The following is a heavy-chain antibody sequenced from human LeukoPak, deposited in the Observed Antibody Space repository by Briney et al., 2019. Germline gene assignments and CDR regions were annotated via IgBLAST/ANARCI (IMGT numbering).Heavy chain of an antibody. CDR2: IYYSGST. J-gene: IGHJ4*02. CDR1: GGSISSYY. Sequence: TTSETLSLTCTVSGGSISSYYWSWIRQPPGKGLEWIGYIYYSGSTNYNPSLKSRVTISVDTSKNHFSLKLNSVTAADTAVYYCARADSSSWYWRLDYWGQGTLVTVSS. V-gene: IGHV4-59*12. D-gene: IGHD6-13*01. CDR3: ARADSSSWYWRLDY.